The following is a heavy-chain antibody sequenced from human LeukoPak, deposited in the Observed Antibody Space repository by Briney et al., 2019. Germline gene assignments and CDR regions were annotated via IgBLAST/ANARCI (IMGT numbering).Heavy chain of an antibody. Sequence: SETLSLTCAVFGESFSGYYWSWIRQSPGKGPEWIGEINHSGSTNYNPSLESRVTISLDTSKNQFSLRLSSVTAADTAVYYCARHESFRSSWNYWGQGVLVTVSS. D-gene: IGHD6-13*01. CDR2: INHSGST. CDR3: ARHESFRSSWNY. CDR1: GESFSGYY. V-gene: IGHV4-34*01. J-gene: IGHJ4*02.